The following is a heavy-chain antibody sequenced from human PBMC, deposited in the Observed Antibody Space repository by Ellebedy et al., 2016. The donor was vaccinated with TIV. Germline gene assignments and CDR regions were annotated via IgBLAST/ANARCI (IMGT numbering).Heavy chain of an antibody. CDR1: GFTFTSHS. V-gene: IGHV3-23*01. CDR2: IAGGSYSYVA. CDR3: ASSRYHYYLGNTIFAY. D-gene: IGHD3-10*01. J-gene: IGHJ4*02. Sequence: GESLKISCIVSGFTFTSHSMTWVRQTPGKGLEWISVIAGGSYSYVAYYADAVKGRFTISRDNSKDTLFLQMNSLRAEDTAVYYCASSRYHYYLGNTIFAYWGQGALVTVSS.